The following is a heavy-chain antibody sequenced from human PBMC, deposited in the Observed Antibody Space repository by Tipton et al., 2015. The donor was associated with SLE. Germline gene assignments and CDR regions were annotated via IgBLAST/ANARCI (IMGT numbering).Heavy chain of an antibody. CDR1: GFTFSSYV. CDR3: AKDRWGYYDLDV. J-gene: IGHJ6*03. Sequence: SLRLSCVASGFTFSSYVMSWVRQAPGKGLEWVSSIRGSGDSTYYADSVKGRFTISRDNSKNTLYLQMNRLGAEDTAVYYCAKDRWGYYDLDVWGKGTTVTISS. D-gene: IGHD3-16*01. V-gene: IGHV3-23*01. CDR2: IRGSGDST.